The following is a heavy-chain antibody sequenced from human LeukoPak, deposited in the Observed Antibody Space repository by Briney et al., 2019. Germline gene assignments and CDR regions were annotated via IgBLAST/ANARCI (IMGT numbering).Heavy chain of an antibody. CDR3: AGDYHYYDSSGYSSPVYGMDV. D-gene: IGHD3-22*01. Sequence: SETLSLTCTVSGGSISSYYWSWIRQPAGKGLEWIGRIYTSGSTNYNPSLKSRVTMSVDTSKNQFSLKLSSVTAADTAVYYCAGDYHYYDSSGYSSPVYGMDVWGQGTTVTVSS. V-gene: IGHV4-4*07. CDR2: IYTSGST. J-gene: IGHJ6*02. CDR1: GGSISSYY.